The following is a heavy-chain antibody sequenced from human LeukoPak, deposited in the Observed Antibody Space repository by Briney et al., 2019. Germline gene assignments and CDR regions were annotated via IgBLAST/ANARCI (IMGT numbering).Heavy chain of an antibody. CDR1: GFTFSSYG. CDR3: AKDLTDYGDYVRIDY. J-gene: IGHJ4*02. Sequence: GRSLRLSCAASGFTFSSYGMHWVRQAPGKGLEWVAVISYDGSNKYYADSVKGRFTISRDNSKNTLYLQMNSLRAEGTAVYYCAKDLTDYGDYVRIDYWGQGTLVTVSS. V-gene: IGHV3-30*18. D-gene: IGHD4-17*01. CDR2: ISYDGSNK.